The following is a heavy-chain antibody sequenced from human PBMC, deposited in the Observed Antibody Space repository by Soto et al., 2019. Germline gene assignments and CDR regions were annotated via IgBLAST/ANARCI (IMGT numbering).Heavy chain of an antibody. D-gene: IGHD3-9*01. V-gene: IGHV1-46*01. J-gene: IGHJ6*02. Sequence: GASVKVSCKASGYTFTSYYMHWVRQAPGQGLEWMGIINPSGGSTSYAQKFQGRVTMTRDTSTSTVYMELSSLRSEDTAVYYCARDQTNYDILTGYYRDGSRAPLGFSYYGMDVWGQGTTVTVSS. CDR2: INPSGGST. CDR3: ARDQTNYDILTGYYRDGSRAPLGFSYYGMDV. CDR1: GYTFTSYY.